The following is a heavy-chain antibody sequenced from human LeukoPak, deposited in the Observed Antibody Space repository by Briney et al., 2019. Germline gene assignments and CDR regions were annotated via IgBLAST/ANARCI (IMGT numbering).Heavy chain of an antibody. D-gene: IGHD3-3*01. J-gene: IGHJ2*01. Sequence: SETLSLTCNVSCGSISAGGHYWSWTREHPGKGLGWIGYNTWYNPSIKSRVTISLDTFTSQFSLKLISVTAADTAVYYCARAILTPSGYVWYFDLWGRGTLVTVSS. CDR2: NT. CDR1: CGSISAGGHY. V-gene: IGHV4-31*03. CDR3: ARAILTPSGYVWYFDL.